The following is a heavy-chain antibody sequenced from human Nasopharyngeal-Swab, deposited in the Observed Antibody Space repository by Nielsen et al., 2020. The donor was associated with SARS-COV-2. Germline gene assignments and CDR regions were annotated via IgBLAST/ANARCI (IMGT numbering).Heavy chain of an antibody. D-gene: IGHD3-16*01. J-gene: IGHJ4*02. Sequence: GESLKISCAASGFTVSSNYMSWVRQAPGKGLEWVSVIYSGGSTYYADSVKGRFTISRDNSKNTLYLQMNSLRAEDTAVYYCARHGVVFNAHDDYWGQGTLVTVSS. CDR2: IYSGGST. CDR3: ARHGVVFNAHDDY. CDR1: GFTVSSNY. V-gene: IGHV3-66*04.